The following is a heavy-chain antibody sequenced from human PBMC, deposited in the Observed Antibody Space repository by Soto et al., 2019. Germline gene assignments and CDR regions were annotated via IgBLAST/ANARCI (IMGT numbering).Heavy chain of an antibody. D-gene: IGHD2-2*01. CDR3: AKLSCTSSTCYFPGWLDP. V-gene: IGHV4-31*03. CDR1: GDSISGGASF. Sequence: SETLSLTCTVSGDSISGGASFWSWIRQPPGKGLEWIANVYYSGSSYYNPSLKSRLTISVDTTMNQFSLQLKSMTAADTAVYYCAKLSCTSSTCYFPGWLDPWGQGTLVTSPQ. J-gene: IGHJ5*02. CDR2: VYYSGSS.